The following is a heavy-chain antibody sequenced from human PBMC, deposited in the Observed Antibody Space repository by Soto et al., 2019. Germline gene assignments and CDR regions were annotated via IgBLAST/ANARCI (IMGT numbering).Heavy chain of an antibody. D-gene: IGHD2-21*02. J-gene: IGHJ4*02. CDR2: ISGSGGKT. CDR3: AKDRYSNDCWGGDYFDT. Sequence: PGGSLRLSCAASGFTFSRYAISWVRQAPGKGLEWVSCISGSGGKTYYADSVKGRFTISRDTSKDTVYLQMNSLRAEDTAVYYCAKDRYSNDCWGGDYFDTWGQGALVTVSS. CDR1: GFTFSRYA. V-gene: IGHV3-23*01.